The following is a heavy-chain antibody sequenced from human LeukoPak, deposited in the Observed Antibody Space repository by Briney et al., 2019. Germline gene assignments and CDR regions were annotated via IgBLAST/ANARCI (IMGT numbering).Heavy chain of an antibody. D-gene: IGHD2-21*01. J-gene: IGHJ4*02. CDR3: ARASWAYSPFDS. Sequence: SETLSLTCTISGGSISNYYWNWVRQPPGKGLEWVGYIFYTGGTNYNPSLKSRVAISEDTSKNQFSLKLTSVTAADTAVYYCARASWAYSPFDSWGQGTLVTVSS. CDR2: IFYTGGT. V-gene: IGHV4-59*01. CDR1: GGSISNYY.